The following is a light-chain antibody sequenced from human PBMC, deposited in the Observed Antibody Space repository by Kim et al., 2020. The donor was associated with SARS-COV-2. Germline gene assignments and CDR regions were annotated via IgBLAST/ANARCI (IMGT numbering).Light chain of an antibody. CDR3: QQYYSTPRT. CDR2: WAS. J-gene: IGKJ1*01. V-gene: IGKV4-1*01. Sequence: ATINCKSSQSVVYNSNNKNYLAWYQQRPGQRPKLLIYWASTRQSGVPDRFSGSGSGTDFTLTISSLQAEDVAVYYCQQYYSTPRTFGQGTKVDIK. CDR1: QSVVYNSNNKNY.